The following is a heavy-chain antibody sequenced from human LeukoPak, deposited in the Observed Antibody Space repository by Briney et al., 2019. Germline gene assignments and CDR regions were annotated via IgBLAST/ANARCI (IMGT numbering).Heavy chain of an antibody. CDR2: VYYTGAS. CDR1: GGSISSSSYY. V-gene: IGHV4-39*07. Sequence: PSETLSLTCTVSGGSISSSSYYWGWIRQPPGKGLEWIGSVYYTGASYYNPSLKSRVTISIDTSKRHFSLKLTSVTAADTAVYYCARGAPPQNWGQGTLVTVSS. J-gene: IGHJ4*02. CDR3: ARGAPPQN.